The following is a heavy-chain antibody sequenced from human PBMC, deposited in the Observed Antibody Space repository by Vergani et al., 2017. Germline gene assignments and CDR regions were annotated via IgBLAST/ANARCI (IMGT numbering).Heavy chain of an antibody. CDR1: GGSFSGYY. D-gene: IGHD6-13*01. J-gene: IGHJ6*02. CDR2: IKHSGST. CDR3: ASCIAAPGLDV. V-gene: IGHV4-34*01. Sequence: QVQLQQWGAGLLKPSETLSLTCAVYGGSFSGYYWSWIRQPPGKGLEWIGEIKHSGSTNYNQSLKSRVTISVDTSKNQFSLKLSSVTAADTAVYYCASCIAAPGLDVWGQGTTVTVSS.